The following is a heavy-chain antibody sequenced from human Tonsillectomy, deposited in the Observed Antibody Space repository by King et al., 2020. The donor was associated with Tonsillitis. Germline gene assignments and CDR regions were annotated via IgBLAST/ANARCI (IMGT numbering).Heavy chain of an antibody. J-gene: IGHJ3*02. D-gene: IGHD3-22*01. CDR2: INTGSTYI. V-gene: IGHV3-21*01. CDR3: AKDQGAGYFDTGRGAFDI. CDR1: GFTFRNYD. Sequence: VQLVESGGGLVKPGGSLRLSCATSGFTFRNYDMNWVRQAPGGGLEWVSSINTGSTYIYYAESVKGRFTISRDNAKNSLFLQLNSLRAGDTAVYFCAKDQGAGYFDTGRGAFDIWGQGTMVTVSS.